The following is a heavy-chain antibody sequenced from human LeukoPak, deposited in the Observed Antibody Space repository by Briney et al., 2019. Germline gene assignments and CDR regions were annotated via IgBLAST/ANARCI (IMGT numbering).Heavy chain of an antibody. V-gene: IGHV3-21*01. D-gene: IGHD6-13*01. J-gene: IGHJ4*02. Sequence: GGSLRLSCAASGFAFSSYSMNWVRQAPGKWLEWVSSISSSSSYIYYAYSVKGRFTISRDNAKKSLYLQMNSLRAEDTAVYYCARDRSSSSWYIEGFDYWGQGTLVTVSS. CDR2: ISSSSSYI. CDR3: ARDRSSSSWYIEGFDY. CDR1: GFAFSSYS.